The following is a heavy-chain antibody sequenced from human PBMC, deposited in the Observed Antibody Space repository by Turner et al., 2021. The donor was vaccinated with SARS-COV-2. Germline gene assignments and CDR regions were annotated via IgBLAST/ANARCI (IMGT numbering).Heavy chain of an antibody. D-gene: IGHD3-10*01. Sequence: EVQLVESGGGLVQPGGSLRLSCAAAGFTVSSNYMSWVRQAPGKGLEWVSVIYSGGSTFYADSVKGRFTISRDNSKNTLYLQMNSLRAEDTAVYYCARDFREGAFDIWGQGTMVTISS. J-gene: IGHJ3*02. CDR3: ARDFREGAFDI. CDR1: GFTVSSNY. CDR2: IYSGGST. V-gene: IGHV3-66*01.